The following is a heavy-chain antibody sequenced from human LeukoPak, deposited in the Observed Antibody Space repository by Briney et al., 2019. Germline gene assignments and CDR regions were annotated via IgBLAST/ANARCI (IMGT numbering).Heavy chain of an antibody. CDR2: IYYSGST. Sequence: SETLSLTCTVSGGSISSISYYWGWVRQPPGKGLEWIGSIYYSGSTYYNPSLKSRVTISVDTSKHQFSLKLSSVTAADTAVYYCARKPDIVVVPAAPEPFDPWGQGTLVTVSS. J-gene: IGHJ5*02. CDR3: ARKPDIVVVPAAPEPFDP. CDR1: GGSISSISYY. V-gene: IGHV4-39*01. D-gene: IGHD2-2*01.